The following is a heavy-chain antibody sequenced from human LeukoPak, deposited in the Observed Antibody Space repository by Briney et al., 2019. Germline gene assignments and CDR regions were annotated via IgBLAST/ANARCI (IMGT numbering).Heavy chain of an antibody. Sequence: GSLRLSCAASGFTFSSYAMSWVRQAPGEGLEWVSAISGSGGSTYYADSVKGRFTISRDNSKNTLYLQMNSLRAEDTAVYYCAKDPDYGDYYYWGQGTLVTVSS. CDR1: GFTFSSYA. J-gene: IGHJ4*02. CDR2: ISGSGGST. D-gene: IGHD4-17*01. CDR3: AKDPDYGDYYY. V-gene: IGHV3-23*01.